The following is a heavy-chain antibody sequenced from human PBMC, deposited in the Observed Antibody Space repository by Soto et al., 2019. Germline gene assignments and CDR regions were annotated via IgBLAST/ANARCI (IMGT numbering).Heavy chain of an antibody. CDR3: LIDPRDYYDSSGYRDAFDI. V-gene: IGHV3-30*03. D-gene: IGHD3-22*01. Sequence: QVQLVESGGGVVQPGRSLRLSCAASGFTFSSYGMHWVRQAPGKGLEWVAVISYDGSNKYYADSVKGRFTISRDNSKNTLYLQMNSLRAEDTAVYYSLIDPRDYYDSSGYRDAFDIWGQGTMVTVSS. CDR1: GFTFSSYG. J-gene: IGHJ3*02. CDR2: ISYDGSNK.